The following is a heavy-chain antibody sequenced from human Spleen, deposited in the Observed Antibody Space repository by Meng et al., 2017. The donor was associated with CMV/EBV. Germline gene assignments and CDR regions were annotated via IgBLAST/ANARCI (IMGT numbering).Heavy chain of an antibody. CDR2: IWYDGSNK. CDR1: GFTFSSYG. V-gene: IGHV3-33*01. CDR3: GRVPGLGMSFYYGLDV. D-gene: IGHD7-27*01. J-gene: IGHJ6*02. Sequence: GESLKISCAASGFTFSSYGMHWVRQAPGKGLEWVAVIWYDGSNKYYADSVKGRFTISRENAKDSLDPQMDSLRAGDTAVYYCGRVPGLGMSFYYGLDVWGRGTTVTVS.